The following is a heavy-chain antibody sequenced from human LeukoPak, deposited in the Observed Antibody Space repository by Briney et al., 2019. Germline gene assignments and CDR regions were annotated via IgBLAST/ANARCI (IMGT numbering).Heavy chain of an antibody. Sequence: SVKVSCKASGGTFSSYAIIWVRQAPGQGLEWMGRIIPILGIANYAQKFQGRVTITADKSTSTAYMELSSLRSEDTAVYYCARSDQRITMIVVVDEYFQHWGQGTLVTVSS. J-gene: IGHJ1*01. D-gene: IGHD3-22*01. CDR1: GGTFSSYA. CDR3: ARSDQRITMIVVVDEYFQH. V-gene: IGHV1-69*04. CDR2: IIPILGIA.